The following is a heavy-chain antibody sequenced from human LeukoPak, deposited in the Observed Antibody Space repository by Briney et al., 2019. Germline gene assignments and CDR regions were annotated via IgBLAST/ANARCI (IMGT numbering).Heavy chain of an antibody. V-gene: IGHV4-30-2*01. Sequence: PSQTLSLTCAVSGGSISSGAYSWSWIRQPPGKGLEWIGYIYHNGSTYYNPSLKSRVTISVDRSKNRFSLKLSSVTAADTAMYYCARRVVTRDYYDYYGLDVWGQGTTVTVSS. D-gene: IGHD3-3*01. CDR3: ARRVVTRDYYDYYGLDV. CDR2: IYHNGST. J-gene: IGHJ6*02. CDR1: GGSISSGAYS.